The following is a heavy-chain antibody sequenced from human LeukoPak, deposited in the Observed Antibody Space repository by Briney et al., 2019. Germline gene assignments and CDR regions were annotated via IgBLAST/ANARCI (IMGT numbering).Heavy chain of an antibody. CDR1: CRSLSRSYYY. CDR3: ARLSGSDFDY. CDR2: FYYSGST. J-gene: IGHJ4*02. D-gene: IGHD1-26*01. V-gene: IGHV4-39*01. Sequence: SEPLSLICTVCCRSLSRSYYYWAWIRQPPARGLKWIRSFYYSGSTYYNPSLRSRVTISVDTSKSQFSLKLSSVSAADTAVYYCARLSGSDFDYWGQGTLVTVSS.